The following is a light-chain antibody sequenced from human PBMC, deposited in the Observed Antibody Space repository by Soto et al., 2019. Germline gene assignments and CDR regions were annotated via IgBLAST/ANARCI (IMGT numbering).Light chain of an antibody. V-gene: IGLV2-23*01. CDR2: EGS. CDR3: CSYAGSSTCEL. CDR1: SSDVGSYNL. Sequence: QSALTQPASVSGSPGQSITISCTGTSSDVGSYNLVSWYQQHPGKAPKLMIYEGSKRPSGVSNRFSGSKSGNTASLTISGLQSEDEADYYCCSYAGSSTCELFGGGTKVTVL. J-gene: IGLJ3*02.